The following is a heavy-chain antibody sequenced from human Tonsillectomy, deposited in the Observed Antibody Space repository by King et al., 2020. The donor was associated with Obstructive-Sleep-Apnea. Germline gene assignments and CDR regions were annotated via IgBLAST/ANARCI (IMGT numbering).Heavy chain of an antibody. D-gene: IGHD2-2*01. V-gene: IGHV3-30*02. Sequence: QVQLVESVGGVVQPGGSLRLSCAASGFTFSSYGMHWVRQAPGKGLEWVAFLRYDGINKYYADSVKGRFTISRDNSKNTLYLQMNRLRAEDTAVYYCVGCYRGGRCWEFDYWGQGTLVTVSS. CDR2: LRYDGINK. CDR1: GFTFSSYG. CDR3: VGCYRGGRCWEFDY. J-gene: IGHJ4*02.